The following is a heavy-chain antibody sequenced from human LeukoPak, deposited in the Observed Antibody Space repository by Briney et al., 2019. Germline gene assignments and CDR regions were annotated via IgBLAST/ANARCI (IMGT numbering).Heavy chain of an antibody. CDR3: AKVKGGGEYYDILTGYLARFYFDY. J-gene: IGHJ4*02. CDR2: ISGSGGST. Sequence: PGASLRLSCAASGFTFSSYAMSWVRQAPGKGLEWVSAISGSGGSTYYADSMKGRFTISRDNSKNTLYLQMNSLRAEDTAVYYCAKVKGGGEYYDILTGYLARFYFDYWGQGTLVTVSS. D-gene: IGHD3-9*01. CDR1: GFTFSSYA. V-gene: IGHV3-23*01.